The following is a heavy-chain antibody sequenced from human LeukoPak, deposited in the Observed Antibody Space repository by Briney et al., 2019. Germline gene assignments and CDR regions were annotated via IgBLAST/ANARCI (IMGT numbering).Heavy chain of an antibody. V-gene: IGHV3-30*02. CDR1: GFTFSTHG. CDR2: IWYDGSKK. J-gene: IGHJ4*02. CDR3: ARDLRYSSSGTPNY. D-gene: IGHD6-6*01. Sequence: GGSLRLSCAASGFTFSTHGMHWVRQAPGKGLERLTFIWYDGSKKYYADSVKGRFTISRDISRSTLYLQMNSLRVDDTAVYYCARDLRYSSSGTPNYWGQGTLVTVSS.